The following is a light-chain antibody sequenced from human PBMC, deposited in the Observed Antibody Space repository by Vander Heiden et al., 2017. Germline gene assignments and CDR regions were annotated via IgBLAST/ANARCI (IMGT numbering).Light chain of an antibody. V-gene: IGKV1-39*01. CDR3: QQSYSTHT. Sequence: DIQMTQSPSSLSASVGDRVTITCRASQSISSYLNWYQQKPGKAPKLLIYAASSLQSGVPLRFSGSGSGTDFTLTISRLQPEDFATYYWQQSYSTHTFGQGTKVEIK. CDR1: QSISSY. J-gene: IGKJ1*01. CDR2: AAS.